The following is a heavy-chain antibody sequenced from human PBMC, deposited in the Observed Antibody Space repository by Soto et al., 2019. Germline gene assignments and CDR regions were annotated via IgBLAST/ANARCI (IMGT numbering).Heavy chain of an antibody. CDR2: MSPKSGNT. J-gene: IGHJ4*02. CDR1: GYSFTTYD. Sequence: ASVKVSCKASGYSFTTYDINWVRQAPGQGLEWMGWMSPKSGNTGYAQNFQGRFTMTRDTSINTVYMELSSLRSEDTAVYYCARAGYCNDGVCYVGIDYWGQGTLVTVSS. V-gene: IGHV1-8*01. D-gene: IGHD2-8*01. CDR3: ARAGYCNDGVCYVGIDY.